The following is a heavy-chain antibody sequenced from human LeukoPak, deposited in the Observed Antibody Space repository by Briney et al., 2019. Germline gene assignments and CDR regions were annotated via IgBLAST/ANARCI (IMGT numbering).Heavy chain of an antibody. CDR2: IYSGGST. J-gene: IGHJ3*02. V-gene: IGHV3-53*01. CDR1: GFTVSSNY. CDR3: ASSVDYYGSGSYDAFDI. Sequence: GGSLRLSCAASGFTVSSNYMSWVRQAPGKGLEWVSVIYSGGSTYYADSVKGRFTISRDNSKNTLYLQMNSLRAEDTAVYYCASSVDYYGSGSYDAFDIWGQGTMVTVSS. D-gene: IGHD3-10*01.